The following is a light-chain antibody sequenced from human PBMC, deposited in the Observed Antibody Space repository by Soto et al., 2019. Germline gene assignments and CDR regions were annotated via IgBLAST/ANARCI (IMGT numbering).Light chain of an antibody. Sequence: AIQMTQSPSSQSASVGDRITITCRASQAIRNELGWYQQKPGKAPKLLIYSASSLQSGVPSRFRGSGSGTYFTLTISSLQSEDFATYYCLQDYNYPPTFGQGTRLEIK. CDR1: QAIRNE. J-gene: IGKJ5*01. V-gene: IGKV1-6*02. CDR2: SAS. CDR3: LQDYNYPPT.